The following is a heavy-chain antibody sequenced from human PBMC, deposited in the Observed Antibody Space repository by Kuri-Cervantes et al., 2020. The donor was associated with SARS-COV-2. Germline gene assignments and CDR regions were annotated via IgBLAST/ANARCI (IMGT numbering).Heavy chain of an antibody. V-gene: IGHV4-39*01. Sequence: GSLRLSCSVFGGSISSSGHFWGWIRQPPGKGLEWIGSIYYSGTTYYNPSLKSRVTISVDASKKQFSLRLSSVTAADTAVYYCARGYIVVVPAAIRRNWYFDLWGRGTLVTVSS. J-gene: IGHJ2*01. CDR2: IYYSGTT. CDR3: ARGYIVVVPAAIRRNWYFDL. D-gene: IGHD2-2*02. CDR1: GGSISSSGHF.